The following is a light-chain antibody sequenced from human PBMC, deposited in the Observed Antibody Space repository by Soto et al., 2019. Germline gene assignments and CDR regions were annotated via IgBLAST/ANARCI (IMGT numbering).Light chain of an antibody. Sequence: IQMTQSPSTLSASVGDRVTITCRASQNIDIWLAWYQQKPGRAPKVLIYDASSLKSGVPSRFSGSGSGTEFTLTISSLQPDDFATYYCQHYNSYSEAFGQGTKVDIK. CDR2: DAS. CDR3: QHYNSYSEA. J-gene: IGKJ1*01. V-gene: IGKV1-5*01. CDR1: QNIDIW.